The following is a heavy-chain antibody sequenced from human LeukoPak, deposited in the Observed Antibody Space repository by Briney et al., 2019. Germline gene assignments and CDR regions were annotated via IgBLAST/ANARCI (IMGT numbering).Heavy chain of an antibody. CDR1: GFTVISNY. CDR3: ATAPTEDGDGSSPGY. Sequence: PGGSLRLSCAASGFTVISNYMSWVRQAPGKGLEWVSVIYSGGSTYYADSVKGRFTIPRDNSKNTLYLQMNSLRAEDTAVYYCATAPTEDGDGSSPGYWGQGTLVTVSS. D-gene: IGHD2-21*01. CDR2: IYSGGST. V-gene: IGHV3-53*01. J-gene: IGHJ4*02.